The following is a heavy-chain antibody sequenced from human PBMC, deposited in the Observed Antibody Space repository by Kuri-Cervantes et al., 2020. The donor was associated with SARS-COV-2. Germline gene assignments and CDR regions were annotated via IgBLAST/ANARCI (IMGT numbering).Heavy chain of an antibody. J-gene: IGHJ6*02. V-gene: IGHV4-30-4*01. CDR1: GGSISSGDYY. D-gene: IGHD1-7*01. Sequence: SETLSLTCTVSGGSISSGDYYWSWIRQPPGKGLEWIGYIYYSGSTYYNPSLKSRVTISVDTSKNQFSLKLSFVTAADTAVYYCARGSMYNWNYRRANYYYGMDVWGQGTTVTVSS. CDR2: IYYSGST. CDR3: ARGSMYNWNYRRANYYYGMDV.